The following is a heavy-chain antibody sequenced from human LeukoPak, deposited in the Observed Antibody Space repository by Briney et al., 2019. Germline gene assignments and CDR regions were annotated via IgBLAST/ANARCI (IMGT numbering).Heavy chain of an antibody. CDR2: ISSSSSYI. Sequence: GGSLRLSCAASGFTFSSYSMNWVRQAPGKGLGWVSSISSSSSYIYYADSVKGRFTISRDNAKNSLYLQMNSLRAEDTAVYYCARLAAAGQYYYYGMDVWGQGTTVTVSS. CDR3: ARLAAAGQYYYYGMDV. V-gene: IGHV3-21*01. CDR1: GFTFSSYS. D-gene: IGHD6-13*01. J-gene: IGHJ6*02.